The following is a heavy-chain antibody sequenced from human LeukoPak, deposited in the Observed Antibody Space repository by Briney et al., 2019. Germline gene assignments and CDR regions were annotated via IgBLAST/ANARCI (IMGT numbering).Heavy chain of an antibody. Sequence: SETLSLTCAVYGGSFSGYYWSWIRQPPGKGLEWIGSIYYSGGTYYNPSLKSRVTISVDTSKNQFSLKLSSVTAADTAVYYCARRLNRGYSFIYQGAFDIWGQGTTVTVSS. CDR1: GGSFSGYY. CDR3: ARRLNRGYSFIYQGAFDI. CDR2: IYYSGGT. D-gene: IGHD5-18*01. V-gene: IGHV4-34*01. J-gene: IGHJ3*02.